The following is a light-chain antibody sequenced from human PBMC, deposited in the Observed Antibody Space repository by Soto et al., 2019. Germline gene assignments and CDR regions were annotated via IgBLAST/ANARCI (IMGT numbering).Light chain of an antibody. V-gene: IGLV2-11*01. CDR1: SSDVGGYNY. CDR3: CSFAGGYTYV. CDR2: DVT. Sequence: QSALAQPRSVSLSPGQSVTISCTGTSSDVGGYNYVSWYQQHPGKAPKLMIYDVTKRPSGVPDRFSGSKSGNTASLTISGLQAEDEADYYCCSFAGGYTYVFGTGTKVTVL. J-gene: IGLJ1*01.